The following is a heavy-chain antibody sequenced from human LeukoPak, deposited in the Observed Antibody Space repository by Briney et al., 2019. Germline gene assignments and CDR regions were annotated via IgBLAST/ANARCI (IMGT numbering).Heavy chain of an antibody. Sequence: GGSLRLSCAASTFIFSDYAMTWVRQAPGKGLEWVSTISGGGDATYYAHSVKGRFAVSRDNSKNTLYLQMNSLRAEDTAVYYCAKDPSYSSSWEYYFDYWGQGTLVTVSS. CDR2: ISGGGDAT. D-gene: IGHD6-13*01. CDR1: TFIFSDYA. V-gene: IGHV3-23*01. CDR3: AKDPSYSSSWEYYFDY. J-gene: IGHJ4*02.